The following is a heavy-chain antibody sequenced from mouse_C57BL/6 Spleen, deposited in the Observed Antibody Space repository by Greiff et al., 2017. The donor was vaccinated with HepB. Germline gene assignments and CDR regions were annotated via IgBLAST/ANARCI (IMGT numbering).Heavy chain of an antibody. J-gene: IGHJ4*01. CDR2: INYDGSST. V-gene: IGHV5-16*01. CDR1: GFTFSDYY. D-gene: IGHD2-4*01. CDR3: ARESHDYDEDYAMDY. Sequence: EVQVVESEGGLVQPGSSMKLSCTASGFTFSDYYMAWVRQVPEKGLEWVANINYDGSSTYYLDSLKSRFIISRDNAKNILYLQMSSLKSEDTATYYCARESHDYDEDYAMDYWGQGTSVTVSS.